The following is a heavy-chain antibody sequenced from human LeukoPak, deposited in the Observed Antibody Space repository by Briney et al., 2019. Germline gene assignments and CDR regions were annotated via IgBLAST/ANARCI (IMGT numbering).Heavy chain of an antibody. D-gene: IGHD2-2*01. CDR2: VDPEDGET. CDR3: ATPTDIVVVPAAEPSGDR. Sequence: EASVKVSCKASGYTFTDYYMHWVQQAPGKWLEWMGRVDPEDGETIYAEKFQGRVTITADTSTDTAYMELSSLRSEDTAVYYCATPTDIVVVPAAEPSGDRWGQGTLVTVSS. V-gene: IGHV1-69-2*01. J-gene: IGHJ4*02. CDR1: GYTFTDYY.